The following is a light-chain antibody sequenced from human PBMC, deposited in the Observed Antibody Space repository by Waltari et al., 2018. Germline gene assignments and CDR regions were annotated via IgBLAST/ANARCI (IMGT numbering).Light chain of an antibody. Sequence: QSVLTQPPSVSGAPGQRVTISCTGSGSNIGAGYDVHWYQQLPLAAPKLLMYGSTSRPLGVPARFFGSTSGTSASLAITGLQAEDEADYYCQSYDTSLSVVFGGGTKLTVL. J-gene: IGLJ3*02. CDR2: GST. V-gene: IGLV1-40*01. CDR3: QSYDTSLSVV. CDR1: GSNIGAGYD.